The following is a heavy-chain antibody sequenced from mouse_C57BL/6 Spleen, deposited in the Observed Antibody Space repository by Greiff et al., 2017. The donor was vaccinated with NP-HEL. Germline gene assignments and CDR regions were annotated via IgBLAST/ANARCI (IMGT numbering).Heavy chain of an antibody. D-gene: IGHD4-1*01. CDR1: GYTFTSYW. CDR3: AQLTGSSWYFEV. CDR2: IHPNSGST. Sequence: QVQLQQPGAELVKPGASVKLSCKASGYTFTSYWMHWVKQRPGQGLEWIGMIHPNSGSTNYNEKFKSKATLTVDKSSSTAYMQLSSLTSEDSAVYYCAQLTGSSWYFEVWGTGTTVTVSS. J-gene: IGHJ1*03. V-gene: IGHV1-64*01.